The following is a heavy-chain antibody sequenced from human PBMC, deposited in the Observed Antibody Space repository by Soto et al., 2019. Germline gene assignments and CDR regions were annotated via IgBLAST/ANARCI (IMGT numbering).Heavy chain of an antibody. CDR1: GGSFSGYY. CDR2: INHSGST. CDR3: ARGHSSSWYGHYYYGMDV. J-gene: IGHJ6*02. V-gene: IGHV4-34*01. D-gene: IGHD6-13*01. Sequence: KPSETLSLTCAVYGGSFSGYYWSWIRQPPGKGLEWIGEINHSGSTNYNPSLKSRVTISVDTSKNQFSLKLSSVTAADTAVYYCARGHSSSWYGHYYYGMDVWGQGTTVTVSS.